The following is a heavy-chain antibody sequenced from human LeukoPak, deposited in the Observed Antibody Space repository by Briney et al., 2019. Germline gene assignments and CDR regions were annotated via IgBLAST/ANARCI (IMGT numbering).Heavy chain of an antibody. D-gene: IGHD1-26*01. CDR3: ARRSGTYYYFDY. V-gene: IGHV5-51*01. Sequence: GESLKISCRGSGYSFSIQWIGWVRQMPGKGLEWMGMIYPGDSDTKYSPSFEGQVTLSVDKSITTAYLQWSSLKASDTAMYYCARRSGTYYYFDYWGQGTLVTVSS. CDR2: IYPGDSDT. J-gene: IGHJ4*02. CDR1: GYSFSIQW.